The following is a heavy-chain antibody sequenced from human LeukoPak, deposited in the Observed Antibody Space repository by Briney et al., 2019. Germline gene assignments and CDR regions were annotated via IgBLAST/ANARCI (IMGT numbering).Heavy chain of an antibody. Sequence: SETPPLTCAVYGGSFSGYYWSWIRQPPGKGLEWIGEINHSGSTNYNPSLKSRVTISVDTSKNQFSLKLSSVTAADTAVYYCARMARGYYGSCTNWGQGTLVTVSS. D-gene: IGHD3-10*01. CDR1: GGSFSGYY. CDR2: INHSGST. J-gene: IGHJ4*02. V-gene: IGHV4-34*01. CDR3: ARMARGYYGSCTN.